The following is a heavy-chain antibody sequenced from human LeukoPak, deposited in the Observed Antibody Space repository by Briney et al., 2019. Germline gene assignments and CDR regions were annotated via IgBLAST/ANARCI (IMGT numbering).Heavy chain of an antibody. Sequence: GESLKISCKGSGYRFIDYWIGWVRQMPGKGLEWMGIVYPGDSDTRYSPSFQGQVTISVDKFISAAYLQWSRLKASDTAIYYCARRGWYNYNYYGMDVWGKGTTVTVSS. CDR2: VYPGDSDT. D-gene: IGHD1-1*01. J-gene: IGHJ6*04. CDR3: ARRGWYNYNYYGMDV. CDR1: GYRFIDYW. V-gene: IGHV5-51*01.